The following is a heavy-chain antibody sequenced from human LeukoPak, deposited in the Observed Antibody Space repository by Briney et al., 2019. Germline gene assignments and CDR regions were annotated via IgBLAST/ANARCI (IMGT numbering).Heavy chain of an antibody. D-gene: IGHD4-17*01. J-gene: IGHJ4*02. CDR2: LNTSGTT. CDR1: SDSFSPYY. CDR3: VRDAGSDDYGAKFDL. Sequence: PSETLSLTCSVSSDSFSPYYWGWVRQPDGKGLEWIWRLNTSGTTNYNPSLKSRVTMSLDTSNMQFSLKLTSVTAADTALYDCVRDAGSDDYGAKFDLWGQAILVSVYS. V-gene: IGHV4-4*07.